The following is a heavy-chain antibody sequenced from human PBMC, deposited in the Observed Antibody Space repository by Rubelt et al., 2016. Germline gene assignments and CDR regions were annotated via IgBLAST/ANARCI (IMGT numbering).Heavy chain of an antibody. D-gene: IGHD3-22*01. CDR1: GGSFSGYY. V-gene: IGHV4-34*01. CDR2: INHSGST. CDR3: ASGYDSSGYYYPDRKENWFDP. Sequence: QVQQQQWGAGLLKPSETLSLTCAVYGGSFSGYYWSWIRQPPGKGLEWIGEINHSGSTNYNPSLKSRVTISVDTSKNQFSLKLSSVTAADTAVYYWASGYDSSGYYYPDRKENWFDPWGQGTLVTVSS. J-gene: IGHJ5*02.